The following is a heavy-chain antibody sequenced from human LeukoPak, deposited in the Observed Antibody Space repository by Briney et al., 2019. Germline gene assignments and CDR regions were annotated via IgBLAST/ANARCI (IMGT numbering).Heavy chain of an antibody. CDR1: GGSISSGGYY. V-gene: IGHV4-61*08. CDR2: IYYSGST. J-gene: IGHJ4*02. Sequence: PSETLSLTRTVSGGSISSGGYYWSWIRQHPGKGLEWIGYIYYSGSTNYNPSLKSRVTISVDTSKNQFSLKLSSVTAADTAVYYCARDPGGDYFDYWGQGTLVTVSS. CDR3: ARDPGGDYFDY. D-gene: IGHD2-15*01.